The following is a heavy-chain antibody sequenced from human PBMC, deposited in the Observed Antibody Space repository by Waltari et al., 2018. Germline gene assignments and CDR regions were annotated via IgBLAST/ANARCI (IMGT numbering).Heavy chain of an antibody. CDR1: GLPCGSYG. J-gene: IGHJ2*01. CDR2: ITNSGAT. V-gene: IGHV3-48*04. D-gene: IGHD2-21*02. CDR3: ARGYCGGDCSSSARYVDI. Sequence: EEQLVESGGGLIQPGGSLRLSGAASGLPCGSYGMGWVRQAPGKGLEWVSYITNSGATHYADSLRGRFIVSRDNAKSSLYLQMNSLRAEDTALYYCARGYCGGDCSSSARYVDIWGRGTLVSVSS.